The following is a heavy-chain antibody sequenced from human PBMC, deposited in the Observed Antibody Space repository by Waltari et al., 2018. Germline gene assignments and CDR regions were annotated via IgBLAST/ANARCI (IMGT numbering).Heavy chain of an antibody. J-gene: IGHJ1*01. CDR3: ATVRDSSSWYLYFQH. Sequence: QVQLVQSGAEVKKPGASVKVSCKASGYTFTGYYMHWVRQAPGQGLEWMGRINPNSGGTNYAQKFQGRVTITADTSTDTAYMELSSLRSEDTAVYYCATVRDSSSWYLYFQHWGQGTLVTVSS. CDR2: INPNSGGT. V-gene: IGHV1-2*06. CDR1: GYTFTGYY. D-gene: IGHD6-13*01.